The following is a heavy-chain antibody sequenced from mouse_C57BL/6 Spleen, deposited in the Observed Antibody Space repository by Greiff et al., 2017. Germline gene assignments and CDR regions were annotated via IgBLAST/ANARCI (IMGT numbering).Heavy chain of an antibody. J-gene: IGHJ4*01. D-gene: IGHD2-4*01. CDR2: INPNNGGT. CDR1: GYTFTDYN. CDR3: ARYDYDVNYAMDY. Sequence: VQLQQSGPELVKPGASVKIPCKASGYTFTDYNMDWVKQSHGKSLEWIGDINPNNGGTIYNQKFKGKATLTVDKSSSTAYMELRSLTSEETAVYYCARYDYDVNYAMDYWGQGTSVTVSS. V-gene: IGHV1-18*01.